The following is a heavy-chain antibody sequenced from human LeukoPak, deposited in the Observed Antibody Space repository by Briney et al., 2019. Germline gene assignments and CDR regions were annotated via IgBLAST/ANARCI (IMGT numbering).Heavy chain of an antibody. V-gene: IGHV3-74*01. D-gene: IGHD3-22*01. Sequence: GGSLRLSCAASGFTFSSYWMHWVRQAPGKGLVWVSRINSDGSSTSYADSVKGRFTISRDNAKNTLYLQMNSLRAEDSAVYYCAKELYYHDSSGSYYFDYWGQGALVTVSS. J-gene: IGHJ4*02. CDR2: INSDGSST. CDR3: AKELYYHDSSGSYYFDY. CDR1: GFTFSSYW.